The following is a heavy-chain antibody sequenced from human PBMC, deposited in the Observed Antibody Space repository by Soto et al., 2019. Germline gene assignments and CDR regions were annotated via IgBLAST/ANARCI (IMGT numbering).Heavy chain of an antibody. D-gene: IGHD3-22*01. Sequence: EVQLVESGGGLVQPGGSLRLSCAASGFTFSSYWMTWVRQAPGKGLEWVANIKHDGSEKQYVDSVKGRFTISRDNAKNSLYLQMNSLRAVDTAVYYCADSGSYTDVWGKGTTVIVSS. CDR3: ADSGSYTDV. CDR1: GFTFSSYW. J-gene: IGHJ6*03. V-gene: IGHV3-7*01. CDR2: IKHDGSEK.